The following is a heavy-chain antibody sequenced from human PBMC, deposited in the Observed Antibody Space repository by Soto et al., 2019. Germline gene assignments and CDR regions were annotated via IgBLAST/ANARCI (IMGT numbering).Heavy chain of an antibody. CDR2: IYYSGST. V-gene: IGHV4-61*01. J-gene: IGHJ3*02. D-gene: IGHD2-15*01. Sequence: QVQLQESGPGLVKPSETLSLTCTVSGGSVSSGSYYWSWIRQPPGKGLEWIGYIYYSGSTNYNPSLTVRFTISVATSKNQFSLKLSSVTAADTAVYYCARGSGPNDAFDIWGQGTMVTVSS. CDR3: ARGSGPNDAFDI. CDR1: GGSVSSGSYY.